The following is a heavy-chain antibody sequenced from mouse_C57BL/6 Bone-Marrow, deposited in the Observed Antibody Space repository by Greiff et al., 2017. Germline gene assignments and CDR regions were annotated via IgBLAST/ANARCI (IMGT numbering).Heavy chain of an antibody. CDR1: GFNIKYYY. CDR2: IDPEEGET. Sequence: EVQLQQSGAELVKPGASVKLSCTASGFNIKYYYMHWVKQRTEQGLEWIGRIDPEEGETKYAPKFQGKATITADTSSNTAYLQLSSLTSEDTAVYYCARWSYYGSSPLFDVWGTGTTVTVSS. V-gene: IGHV14-2*01. J-gene: IGHJ1*03. CDR3: ARWSYYGSSPLFDV. D-gene: IGHD1-1*01.